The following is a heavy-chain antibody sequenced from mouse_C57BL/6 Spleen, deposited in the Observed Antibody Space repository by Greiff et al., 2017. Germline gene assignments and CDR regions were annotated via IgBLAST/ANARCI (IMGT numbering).Heavy chain of an antibody. CDR3: ARDEEDYGFAY. J-gene: IGHJ3*01. D-gene: IGHD2-4*01. CDR2: SRNKANDYTT. CDR1: GFTFSDFY. Sequence: EVKLVESGGGLVQSGRSLRLSCATSGFTFSDFYMEWVRQAPGKGLEWIAASRNKANDYTTEYSASVKGRFIVSRDTSKSILYLQMNALRAEDTAIYYCARDEEDYGFAYWGQGTLVTVSA. V-gene: IGHV7-1*01.